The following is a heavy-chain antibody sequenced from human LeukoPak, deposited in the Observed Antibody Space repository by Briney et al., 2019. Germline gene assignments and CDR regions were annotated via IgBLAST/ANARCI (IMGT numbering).Heavy chain of an antibody. Sequence: SETLSLTCSVSGGSIKGGGFFWNWVRQHPGKGLEWIGHIYYSGSTSYNPSVKSRVTISVDTSKNQFSLKLTSVTAADTAMYYCARDHGRSYNYGSDALDIWGQGTLVIVSS. J-gene: IGHJ3*02. CDR3: ARDHGRSYNYGSDALDI. V-gene: IGHV4-31*03. CDR2: IYYSGST. CDR1: GGSIKGGGFF. D-gene: IGHD5-18*01.